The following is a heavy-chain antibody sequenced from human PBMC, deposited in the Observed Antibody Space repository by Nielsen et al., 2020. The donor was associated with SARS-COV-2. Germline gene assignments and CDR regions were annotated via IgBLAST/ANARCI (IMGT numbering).Heavy chain of an antibody. CDR3: ARDRVLRFLEWSPSSDYGMDV. Sequence: WIRQPPGKGLEWVSYISSSGSTIYYADSVKGRFTISRDNAKNSLYLQMNSLRAEDTAVYYCARDRVLRFLEWSPSSDYGMDVRGQGTTVTVSS. J-gene: IGHJ6*02. D-gene: IGHD3-3*01. V-gene: IGHV3-48*03. CDR2: ISSSGSTI.